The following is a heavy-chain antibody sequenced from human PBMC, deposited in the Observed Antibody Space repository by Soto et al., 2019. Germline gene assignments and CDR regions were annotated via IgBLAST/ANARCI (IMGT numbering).Heavy chain of an antibody. CDR1: VFTFSIYA. Sequence: WGSLRISCATSVFTFSIYAMHWVRQAPGRGLELVAVISYDGSNKYYADSVKGRFTISRDNSKNTLYLQMNSLRAEDTAVYYCARVPVLRYFDWLLADTKAPPDYWGQGTMVTVSS. D-gene: IGHD3-9*01. V-gene: IGHV3-30-3*01. J-gene: IGHJ4*02. CDR2: ISYDGSNK. CDR3: ARVPVLRYFDWLLADTKAPPDY.